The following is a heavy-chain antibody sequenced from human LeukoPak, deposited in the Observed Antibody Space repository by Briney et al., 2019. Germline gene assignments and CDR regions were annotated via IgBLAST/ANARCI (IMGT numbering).Heavy chain of an antibody. Sequence: PGRSLRLSCAASGFTFSSYGMHWVRQAPGKGLEWVAVISYDGSNKYYADSVKGRFTISRDNSKNTLYLQMNSLRAEDTAVYYCTRVLYSSGWYGDHYWGQGTLVTVSS. CDR3: TRVLYSSGWYGDHY. CDR1: GFTFSSYG. CDR2: ISYDGSNK. D-gene: IGHD6-19*01. V-gene: IGHV3-30*03. J-gene: IGHJ4*02.